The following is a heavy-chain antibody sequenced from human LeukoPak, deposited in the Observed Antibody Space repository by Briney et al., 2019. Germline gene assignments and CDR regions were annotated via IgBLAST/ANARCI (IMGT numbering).Heavy chain of an antibody. V-gene: IGHV1-2*02. CDR1: GYTFTGYY. D-gene: IGHD2-15*01. Sequence: ASVKVSCKASGYTFTGYYMHWVRQAPGQGLEWMGWINPNSGGTNYAQKFQGRVTMTRDTSISTAYMELSRLRSDDTAVYYCARAAEDIVVVVAATVDYWGKGTLVTVSS. CDR2: INPNSGGT. J-gene: IGHJ4*02. CDR3: ARAAEDIVVVVAATVDY.